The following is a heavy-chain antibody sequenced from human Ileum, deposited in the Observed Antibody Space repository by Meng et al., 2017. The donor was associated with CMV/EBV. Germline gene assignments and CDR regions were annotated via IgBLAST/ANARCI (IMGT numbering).Heavy chain of an antibody. J-gene: IGHJ4*02. CDR1: GFHFVSAW. D-gene: IGHD3-16*01. CDR2: VKSETSGGTS. CDR3: SVDVSEEGEGELDY. V-gene: IGHV3-15*01. Sequence: GESLKISCAASGFHFVSAWVTWVRQAPGKGLEWVGRVKSETSGGTSDYAAAMEGRISISRDDSKNTVYLQMNSLKSEDSALYYCSVDVSEEGEGELDYWGQGTLVTVSS.